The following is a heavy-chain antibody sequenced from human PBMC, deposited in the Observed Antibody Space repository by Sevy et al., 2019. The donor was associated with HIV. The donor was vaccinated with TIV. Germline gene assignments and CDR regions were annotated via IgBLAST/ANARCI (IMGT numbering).Heavy chain of an antibody. D-gene: IGHD3-3*01. V-gene: IGHV3-48*04. CDR3: ARDMTRTAYYDFWSGYYGGMDV. CDR2: ISSSGSTI. CDR1: GFTFSSYW. J-gene: IGHJ6*02. Sequence: GSLRLSCAASGFTFSSYWMNWVRQAPGKGLEWVSYISSSGSTIYYADSVKGRFTISRDNAKNSLYLQMNSLRAEDTAVYYCARDMTRTAYYDFWSGYYGGMDVWGQGTTVTVSS.